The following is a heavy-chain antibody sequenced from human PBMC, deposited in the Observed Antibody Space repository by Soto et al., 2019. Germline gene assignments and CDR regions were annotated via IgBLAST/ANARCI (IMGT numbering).Heavy chain of an antibody. J-gene: IGHJ4*02. Sequence: TLSLTCTVSGASISSGDYFWIFIRQSPGKGLEWIGYIYDSGSSYYNPSLKGRVTMSVDTSKNQFSLKLRSVTAADTAVYYCAREKGYISGPKNFDYWGQGTLVTVSS. CDR1: GASISSGDYF. D-gene: IGHD5-12*01. CDR3: AREKGYISGPKNFDY. CDR2: IYDSGSS. V-gene: IGHV4-30-4*01.